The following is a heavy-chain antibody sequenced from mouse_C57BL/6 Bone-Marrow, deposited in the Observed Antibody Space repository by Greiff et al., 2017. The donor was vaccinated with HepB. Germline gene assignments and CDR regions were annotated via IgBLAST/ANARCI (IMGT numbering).Heavy chain of an antibody. CDR2: INPSNGGT. CDR1: GYTFTSYW. CDR3: ARAGLTGPFAY. J-gene: IGHJ3*01. D-gene: IGHD4-1*01. Sequence: VKLQQPGTELVKPGASVKLSCKASGYTFTSYWMHWVKQRPGQGLEWIGNINPSNGGTNYNEQFKSKATLTVDKSSSTAYMQLSSLTSEDAAVYYCARAGLTGPFAYWGQGTLVTVSA. V-gene: IGHV1-53*01.